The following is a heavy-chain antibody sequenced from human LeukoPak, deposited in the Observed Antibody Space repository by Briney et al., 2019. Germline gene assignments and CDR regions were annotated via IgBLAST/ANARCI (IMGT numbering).Heavy chain of an antibody. CDR3: AKGITGNSFYFDY. CDR1: GFSFSSDG. J-gene: IGHJ4*02. V-gene: IGHV3-30*02. D-gene: IGHD1-20*01. CDR2: INHDGSSK. Sequence: GGSLRLSCAASGFSFSSDGIHWFRQAPGKGLEWLANINHDGSSKYYADSVRGRFTVSRDNSKNTLYLEMSSLRAEDTAVYFCAKGITGNSFYFDYWGQGTLVTVSS.